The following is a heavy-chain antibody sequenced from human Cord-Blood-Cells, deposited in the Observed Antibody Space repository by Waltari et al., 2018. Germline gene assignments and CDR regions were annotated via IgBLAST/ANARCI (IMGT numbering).Heavy chain of an antibody. CDR2: IYYSGST. J-gene: IGHJ6*03. CDR1: GGSISSSSYY. Sequence: QLQLQESGPGLVQPSETLSLTCTVPGGSISSSSYYWGWIRQPPGQGLEWIGSIYYSGSTYYNPSLKSRVTISVDTSKNQFSLKLSSVTAADTAVYYCARHPYCSSTSCYLGYYYYMDVWGKGTTVTVSS. D-gene: IGHD2-2*01. V-gene: IGHV4-39*01. CDR3: ARHPYCSSTSCYLGYYYYMDV.